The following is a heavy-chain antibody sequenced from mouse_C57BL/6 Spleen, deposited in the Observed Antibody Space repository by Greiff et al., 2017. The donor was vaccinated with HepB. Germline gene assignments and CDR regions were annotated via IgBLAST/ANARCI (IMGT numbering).Heavy chain of an antibody. V-gene: IGHV1-39*01. CDR1: GYSFTDYN. Sequence: EVQLQQSGPELVKPGASVKISCKASGYSFTDYNMNWVKQSHGKSLEWIGVINPNYGTTSYNQKFKGKATLTVDQSSSTTYMQINSLTSEDPSVYYCARGTPLIYGSSPWYFGVWGTGTTVTVAS. CDR3: ARGTPLIYGSSPWYFGV. D-gene: IGHD1-1*01. CDR2: INPNYGTT. J-gene: IGHJ1*03.